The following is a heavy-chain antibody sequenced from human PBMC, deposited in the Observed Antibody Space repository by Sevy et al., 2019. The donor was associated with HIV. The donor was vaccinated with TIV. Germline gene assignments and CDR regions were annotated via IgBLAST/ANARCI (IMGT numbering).Heavy chain of an antibody. J-gene: IGHJ4*02. CDR3: AKDLLPYGSGSYPLDY. CDR1: GFRFEDYG. CDR2: IGWNSGSV. V-gene: IGHV3-9*01. D-gene: IGHD3-10*01. Sequence: GGSLRLSCAASGFRFEDYGMHWVRRAPGKGVEWVSGIGWNSGSVGYAVSVKGRFTISRDNAKNLLYLQMNSLTSEDTALYYCAKDLLPYGSGSYPLDYWGQGTVVTVSS.